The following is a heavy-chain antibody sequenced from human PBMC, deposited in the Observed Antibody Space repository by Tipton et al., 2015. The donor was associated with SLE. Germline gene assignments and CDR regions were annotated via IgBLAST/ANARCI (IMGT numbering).Heavy chain of an antibody. Sequence: TLSLTCTVSGGSISSSTYYWGWIRQPPGKGLEWIGSIYYSGSTYYNPSLKSRVTISVDTSKNQFSLKLSSVTAADTAVYYCAGGHYDFWSGSFDYWGQGTLVTVSS. CDR3: AGGHYDFWSGSFDY. CDR2: IYYSGST. J-gene: IGHJ4*02. V-gene: IGHV4-39*01. D-gene: IGHD3-3*01. CDR1: GGSISSSTYY.